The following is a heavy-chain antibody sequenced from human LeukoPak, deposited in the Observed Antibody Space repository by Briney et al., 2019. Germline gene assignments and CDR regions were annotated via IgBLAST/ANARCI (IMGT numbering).Heavy chain of an antibody. CDR2: ISSSGNTI. J-gene: IGHJ3*02. CDR3: AREKIASGGDCLDI. CDR1: VFTCSSYE. V-gene: IGHV3-48*03. D-gene: IGHD2-21*02. Sequence: GGSLRLSCSAYVFTCSSYEMNWVPQAPGKGLEGVAYISSSGNTILYADSVKGRFTISRDNAKNSLYLQMNSLRAEDTAVYYCAREKIASGGDCLDIWGQGTMVTVSS.